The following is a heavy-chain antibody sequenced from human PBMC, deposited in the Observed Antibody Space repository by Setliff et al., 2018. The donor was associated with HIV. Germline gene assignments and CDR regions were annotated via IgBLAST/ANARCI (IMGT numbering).Heavy chain of an antibody. J-gene: IGHJ5*02. Sequence: PSETLSLTCTVSGGSISSGTYYWSWIRQPAGKGLEWIGRIYTSGSTNYNPSLKSRVTISVDTSKNQFSLKLSSVTAADTAVYYCARDTTPGIGQAANWFDPWGQGTLVTVSS. CDR1: GGSISSGTYY. D-gene: IGHD1-1*01. CDR3: ARDTTPGIGQAANWFDP. CDR2: IYTSGST. V-gene: IGHV4-61*02.